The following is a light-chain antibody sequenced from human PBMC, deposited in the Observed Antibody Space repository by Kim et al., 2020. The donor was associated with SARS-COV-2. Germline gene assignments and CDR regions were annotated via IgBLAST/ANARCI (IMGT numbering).Light chain of an antibody. J-gene: IGKJ1*01. Sequence: EIVLTQSPGTLSLSPGERATLSCRASQSVSNNYLSWYQQKPGQAPRLLIYGVSSSATGIPERFSGSGSGTDFTLTISRLEPEDFAMYYCHQYDGSPRTFGQGTKVDIK. CDR1: QSVSNNY. V-gene: IGKV3-20*01. CDR2: GVS. CDR3: HQYDGSPRT.